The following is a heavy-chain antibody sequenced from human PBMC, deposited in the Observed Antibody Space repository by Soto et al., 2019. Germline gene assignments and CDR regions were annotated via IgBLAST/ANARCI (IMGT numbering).Heavy chain of an antibody. V-gene: IGHV4-34*01. D-gene: IGHD6-13*01. CDR2: INHSGST. J-gene: IGHJ4*02. Sequence: QVQLQQWGAGLLKPSETLSLTCAVYGGSFSGYYWSWIRQPPGKGLEWIGEINHSGSTNYNPSLKSRVTISVDTSKNQFSLKLSSVTAADTAVYYCARARSGYSSSWYRYFDYWGQGTLVTVSS. CDR3: ARARSGYSSSWYRYFDY. CDR1: GGSFSGYY.